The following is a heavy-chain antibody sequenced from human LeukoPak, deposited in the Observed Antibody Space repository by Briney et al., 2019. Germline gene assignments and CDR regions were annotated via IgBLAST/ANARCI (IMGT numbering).Heavy chain of an antibody. CDR1: GFTFSSYA. Sequence: GGSLRLSCAASGFTFSSYAMSWVRQAPGKGLEWVSAISGSGGSTYYADSVKGRFTISRDNSKSTLYLQMNSLRAEDTAVYYCAKDWNYYDSSGYYPHFDYWGQGTLVTVSS. D-gene: IGHD3-22*01. CDR3: AKDWNYYDSSGYYPHFDY. V-gene: IGHV3-23*01. J-gene: IGHJ4*02. CDR2: ISGSGGST.